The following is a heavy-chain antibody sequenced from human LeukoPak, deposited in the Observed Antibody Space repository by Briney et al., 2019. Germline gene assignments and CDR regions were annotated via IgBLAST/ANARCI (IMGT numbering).Heavy chain of an antibody. CDR2: FHPGNGET. V-gene: IGHV1-24*01. CDR3: ARESAGAYCGGDCFGY. CDR1: GYALIDLS. J-gene: IGHJ4*02. D-gene: IGHD2-21*01. Sequence: ASVKVSCKVFGYALIDLSMHWVRQVPGKGLEWMGGFHPGNGETIYAQKFQGRVTMTRDMSTSTVYMELSSLRSEDTAVYYCARESAGAYCGGDCFGYWGQGTLVTVSS.